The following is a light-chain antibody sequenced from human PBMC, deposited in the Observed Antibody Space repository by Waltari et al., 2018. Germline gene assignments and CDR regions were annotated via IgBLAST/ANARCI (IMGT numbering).Light chain of an antibody. CDR1: QSVRYNY. CDR3: QQYATSWT. V-gene: IGKV3-20*01. Sequence: EIVLTQSPGPLSLSLGERATFSCRASQSVRYNYLAWFQQKPGQAPRLLIFGASRRASGIPDRFSGSGSGTDFTLTISRLEPEDFAVYYCQQYATSWTFGQGTKVEIQ. J-gene: IGKJ1*01. CDR2: GAS.